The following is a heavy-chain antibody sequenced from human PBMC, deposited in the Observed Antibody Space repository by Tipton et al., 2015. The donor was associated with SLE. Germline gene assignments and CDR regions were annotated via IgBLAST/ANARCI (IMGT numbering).Heavy chain of an antibody. J-gene: IGHJ6*02. D-gene: IGHD5-12*01. CDR2: IFNSGST. V-gene: IGHV4-30-4*01. CDR3: ARGSGYDWPGGYYYYGMDA. Sequence: TLSLTCTVSGGSISGGDYYWSWIRQPPGKGPEWIGHIFNSGSTYYNPSLKSRVTISVETSKSQFSLKLSSVTAADTAVYYCARGSGYDWPGGYYYYGMDAWGQGTTVTVSS. CDR1: GGSISGGDYY.